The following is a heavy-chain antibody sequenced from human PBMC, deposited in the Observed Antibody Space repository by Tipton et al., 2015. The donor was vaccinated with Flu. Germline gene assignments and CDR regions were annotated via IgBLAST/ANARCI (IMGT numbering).Heavy chain of an antibody. J-gene: IGHJ6*02. V-gene: IGHV4-38-2*02. Sequence: TLSLTCAVSGYSISSGYYWGWIRQPPGKGLEWIGSIYHSGSTYYNPSLKSRVTISVDTSKNQFSLKLSSVTAADTAVYYCVREENGSGSYYMYYYGMDVWGQGTTVTVSS. CDR1: GYSISSGYY. CDR2: IYHSGST. D-gene: IGHD3-10*01. CDR3: VREENGSGSYYMYYYGMDV.